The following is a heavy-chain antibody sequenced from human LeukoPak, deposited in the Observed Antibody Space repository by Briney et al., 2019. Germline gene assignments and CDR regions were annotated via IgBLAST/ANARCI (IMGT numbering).Heavy chain of an antibody. CDR3: ARDLSTTYYYGSGSSY. J-gene: IGHJ4*02. D-gene: IGHD3-10*01. CDR1: GFTFSSYS. Sequence: GGSLRLSCSASGFTFSSYSMNWVRQAPGKGLEWVSSISSSSSYIYYADSVKGRFTISRDNAKNSLYLQMDSLRAEDTAVYYCARDLSTTYYYGSGSSYWGQGTLVTVSS. V-gene: IGHV3-21*01. CDR2: ISSSSSYI.